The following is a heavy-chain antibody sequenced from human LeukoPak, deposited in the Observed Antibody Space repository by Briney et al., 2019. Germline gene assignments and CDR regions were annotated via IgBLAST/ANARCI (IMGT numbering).Heavy chain of an antibody. Sequence: PGGSLRLSCAASGFTFSSYAMSWVRQAPGKWLGWVSAISGSGGSTYYADSVKGRFTISRENSKNTLYLQMNSLRAEDTAVYYCAKDSVAGMCFDYWGQGTLVTVSS. J-gene: IGHJ4*02. D-gene: IGHD6-19*01. CDR1: GFTFSSYA. CDR3: AKDSVAGMCFDY. CDR2: ISGSGGST. V-gene: IGHV3-23*01.